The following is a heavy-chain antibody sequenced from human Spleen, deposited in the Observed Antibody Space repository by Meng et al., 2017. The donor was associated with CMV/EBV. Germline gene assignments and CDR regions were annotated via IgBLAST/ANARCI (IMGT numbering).Heavy chain of an antibody. Sequence: SFSDYWMSWIRQPPGKGLEWIGSFFHSGDTYSNPSLRSRVAISVDTSKNQFSLRPNSVTATDTAVYYCARHLRGYSWPKSDWGQGTLVTVSS. D-gene: IGHD1-26*01. V-gene: IGHV4-39*01. J-gene: IGHJ4*02. CDR3: ARHLRGYSWPKSD. CDR1: SFSDY. CDR2: FFHSGDT.